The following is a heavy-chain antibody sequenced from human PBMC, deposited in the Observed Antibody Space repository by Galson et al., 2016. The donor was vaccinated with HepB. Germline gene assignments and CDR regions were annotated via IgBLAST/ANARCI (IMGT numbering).Heavy chain of an antibody. Sequence: QSGAEVKKPGESLRISCKDSGYSFSTYWIIWVRQMPGNGLEWMGRIDPSDSYTNYSPSFQGHVTISADKSISTAYLQWSSLKASDTGIYYCARQGSSAGELYYYYGMDVWGQGTTVTVSS. CDR1: GYSFSTYW. D-gene: IGHD2-15*01. J-gene: IGHJ6*02. CDR2: IDPSDSYT. CDR3: ARQGSSAGELYYYYGMDV. V-gene: IGHV5-10-1*01.